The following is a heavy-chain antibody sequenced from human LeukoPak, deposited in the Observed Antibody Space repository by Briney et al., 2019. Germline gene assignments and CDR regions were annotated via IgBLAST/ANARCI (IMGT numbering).Heavy chain of an antibody. V-gene: IGHV4-59*01. CDR1: GGSISSYY. Sequence: SETLSLTCTGSGGSISSYYWSWIRQPPGKGLEGIGYIYYSGSTNYNPSLKSRVTISVDTAKTQFSLKLSSVTAADTAVYYCAHRIAAAGPRNDAFDIWGQGTMVTVSS. D-gene: IGHD6-13*01. CDR2: IYYSGST. CDR3: AHRIAAAGPRNDAFDI. J-gene: IGHJ3*02.